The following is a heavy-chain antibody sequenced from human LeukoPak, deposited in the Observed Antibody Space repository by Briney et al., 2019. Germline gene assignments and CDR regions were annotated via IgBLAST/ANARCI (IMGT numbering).Heavy chain of an antibody. CDR1: GGTFSSYT. V-gene: IGHV1-69*13. Sequence: SVKVSCKASGGTFSSYTISWVRQAPGQGLEWMGGIIPIFGTANYAQKFQGRVTIIADESTSTAYMELSSLRSGDTAVYYCARFAVHRRLAVAGQFGLDYWGQGTLVTVSS. J-gene: IGHJ4*02. CDR3: ARFAVHRRLAVAGQFGLDY. CDR2: IIPIFGTA. D-gene: IGHD6-19*01.